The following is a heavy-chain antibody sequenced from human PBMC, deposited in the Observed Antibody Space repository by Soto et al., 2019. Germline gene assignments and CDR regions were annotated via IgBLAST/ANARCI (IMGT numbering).Heavy chain of an antibody. D-gene: IGHD1-26*01. Sequence: GGSLRLSCAASDFIFTSYAMHWVRQAPGKGLEWVAIISYDGSNKYHADSVKGRFTISRDNSKNTLYLQMNSLRAEDTAVYYCASFSAPYFDYWGQGTLVTVSS. CDR3: ASFSAPYFDY. CDR2: ISYDGSNK. V-gene: IGHV3-30*14. CDR1: DFIFTSYA. J-gene: IGHJ4*02.